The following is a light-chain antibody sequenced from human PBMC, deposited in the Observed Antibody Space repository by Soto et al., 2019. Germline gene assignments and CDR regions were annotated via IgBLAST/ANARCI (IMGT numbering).Light chain of an antibody. J-gene: IGKJ2*01. CDR1: QSISSW. V-gene: IGKV1-5*03. Sequence: DIQMPQSPSTLSASVGDRVTITCVASQSISSWLAWYQQKPEKAPKRLIYKASSLEGGIPSRFSGSGSETEFTLTISSLQPEDFATYYCQQYNSYQDTFGQWT. CDR2: KAS. CDR3: QQYNSYQDT.